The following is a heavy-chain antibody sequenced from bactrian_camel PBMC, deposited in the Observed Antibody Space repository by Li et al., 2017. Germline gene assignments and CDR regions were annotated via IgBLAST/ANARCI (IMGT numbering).Heavy chain of an antibody. Sequence: HVQLVESGGGSVQAGGSLRLSCEASDTADRYCMGWFRQAPGKEREGVAVMYTGGTSTYYLDSVQGRFTISRDDANHTTYLRMNSLKPEDTAMYYCAADYGEKKKGTMGWVRFSRYEYNYWGQ. J-gene: IGHJ4*01. CDR1: DTADRYC. V-gene: IGHV3S1*01. CDR3: AADYGEKKKGTMGWVRFSRYEYNY. CDR2: MYTGGTST. D-gene: IGHD5*01.